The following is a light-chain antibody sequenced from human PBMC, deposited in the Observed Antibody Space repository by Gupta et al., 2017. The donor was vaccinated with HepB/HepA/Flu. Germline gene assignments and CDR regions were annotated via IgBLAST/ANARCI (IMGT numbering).Light chain of an antibody. CDR2: KAY. Sequence: DIQMIHSPSTLSASVGDRVTITCRASQSISSWLAWYQQKPGKAPKLLIYKAYSLESGVPSRFSGSGSGTEFTLTISSLQPDDFATYYCQQYNSYPSFGQGTKVEIK. CDR1: QSISSW. V-gene: IGKV1-5*03. CDR3: QQYNSYPS. J-gene: IGKJ1*01.